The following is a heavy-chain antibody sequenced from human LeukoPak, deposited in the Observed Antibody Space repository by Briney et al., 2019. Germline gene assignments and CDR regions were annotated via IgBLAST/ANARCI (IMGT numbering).Heavy chain of an antibody. CDR3: ARASGVGVGYYFDY. CDR1: GYTFTSYY. J-gene: IGHJ4*02. V-gene: IGHV1-46*01. CDR2: INPSGGST. D-gene: IGHD3-22*01. Sequence: ASVKVSCKASGYTFTSYYMHWVRQAPGQGLEWRGIINPSGGSTSYAQKFQGRVTMTRDTSTSTLYMELRSLRSEDTAVYYCARASGVGVGYYFDYWGQGTLVTASS.